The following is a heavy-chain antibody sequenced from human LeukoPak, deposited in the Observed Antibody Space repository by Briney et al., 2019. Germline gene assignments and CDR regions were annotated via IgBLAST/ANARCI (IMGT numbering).Heavy chain of an antibody. CDR3: AKDNVRGGWELLGCFDY. D-gene: IGHD1-26*01. V-gene: IGHV3-9*01. J-gene: IGHJ4*02. CDR2: ISWNSGSI. CDR1: GFTFDDYA. Sequence: PGRSLRLSCAASGFTFDDYAMHWVRQAPGKGLEWVSGISWNSGSIGYADSVKGRFTISRDNAKNSLYLQMNSLRAEDTALYYCAKDNVRGGWELLGCFDYWGQGTLVTVSS.